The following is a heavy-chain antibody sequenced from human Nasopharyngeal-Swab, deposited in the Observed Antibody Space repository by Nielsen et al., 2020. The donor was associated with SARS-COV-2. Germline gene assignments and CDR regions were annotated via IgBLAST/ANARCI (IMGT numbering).Heavy chain of an antibody. D-gene: IGHD2-2*01. Sequence: GGSLRLSCAASGFTFSSYGMHWVRQAPGKGLEWVAVIWFDGRNKYYADSVKGRFTISRDNSKNTLYLQMNSLRAEDTAVYYCAKVGVIDIVVVPAAISTYYFDYWGQGTLVTVSS. V-gene: IGHV3-33*06. CDR2: IWFDGRNK. CDR1: GFTFSSYG. CDR3: AKVGVIDIVVVPAAISTYYFDY. J-gene: IGHJ4*02.